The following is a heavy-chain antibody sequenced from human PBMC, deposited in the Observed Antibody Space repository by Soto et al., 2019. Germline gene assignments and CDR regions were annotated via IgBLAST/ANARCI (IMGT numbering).Heavy chain of an antibody. D-gene: IGHD5-12*01. CDR2: IYSGGST. V-gene: IGHV3-66*01. J-gene: IGHJ5*02. Sequence: GGFPRLSLAASWFNRRSNHNSLGRPGPGKGLEWVSVIYSGGSTYYADSVKGRFTISRDNSKNTLYLQMNSLRAEDTAVYYCARDRGWLQFPNWFDPWGQGTLVTVSS. CDR1: WFNRRSNH. CDR3: ARDRGWLQFPNWFDP.